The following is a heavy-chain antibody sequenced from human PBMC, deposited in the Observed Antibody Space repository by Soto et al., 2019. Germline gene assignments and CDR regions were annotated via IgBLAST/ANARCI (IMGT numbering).Heavy chain of an antibody. Sequence: EVQLLESGGGLVQPGGSLRLSCAASGFTFSSYAMCWVRQAPGTALEWVSAISGSGGSTYYADSVKGRFTISRDNSKNTLDLQMNSLRAEDTAVYYCAKVRREYSSSPYYFDYWGQGTLVTV. CDR2: ISGSGGST. J-gene: IGHJ4*02. V-gene: IGHV3-23*01. CDR1: GFTFSSYA. D-gene: IGHD6-6*01. CDR3: AKVRREYSSSPYYFDY.